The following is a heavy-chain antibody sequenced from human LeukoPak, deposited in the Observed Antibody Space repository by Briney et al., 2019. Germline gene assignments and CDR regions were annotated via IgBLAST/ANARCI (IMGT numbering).Heavy chain of an antibody. V-gene: IGHV4-31*03. Sequence: SETLSLTCTVSGGSISSGGYYWSWIRQHPGKGLEWIGYIYYSGSTYYNPSLKSRVTISVDRSKNQFSLKLSSVTAADTAVYYCARGAFLYGSGRPNWFDPWGQGTLVTVSS. J-gene: IGHJ5*02. CDR2: IYYSGST. D-gene: IGHD3-10*01. CDR1: GGSISSGGYY. CDR3: ARGAFLYGSGRPNWFDP.